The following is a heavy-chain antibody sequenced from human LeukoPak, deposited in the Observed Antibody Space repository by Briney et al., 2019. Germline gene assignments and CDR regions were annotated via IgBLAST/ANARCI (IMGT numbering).Heavy chain of an antibody. V-gene: IGHV3-23*01. CDR3: AKRGSALRYFDF. CDR2: ISTGGAGT. J-gene: IGHJ4*02. Sequence: GGSLRLSCAASGFIFSSYAMSWVRQAAGKGLERVSAISTGGAGTYYADSVKGRFTISRDNSKNTLYLQMNSLRAEDTAVYYCAKRGSALRYFDFWGQGTLVTVSS. D-gene: IGHD3-9*01. CDR1: GFIFSSYA.